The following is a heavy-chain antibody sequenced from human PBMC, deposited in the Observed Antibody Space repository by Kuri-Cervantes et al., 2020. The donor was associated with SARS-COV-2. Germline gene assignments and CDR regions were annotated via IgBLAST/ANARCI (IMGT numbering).Heavy chain of an antibody. CDR2: INYSGST. Sequence: SQTLSLTCAVYGGSFSGYFWSWIRQSPGKGLEWIGEINYSGSTKYNPSLKSRVTISVDTSKNQFSLKLSSVTAADTAVYYCAREWCSGGSCYPNWGQGTLVTVSS. CDR3: AREWCSGGSCYPN. D-gene: IGHD2-15*01. J-gene: IGHJ4*02. CDR1: GGSFSGYF. V-gene: IGHV4-34*01.